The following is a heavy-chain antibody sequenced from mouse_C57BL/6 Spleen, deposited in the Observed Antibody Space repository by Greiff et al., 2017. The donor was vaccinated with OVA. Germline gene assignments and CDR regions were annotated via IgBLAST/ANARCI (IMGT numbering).Heavy chain of an antibody. Sequence: VQLQQSGAELVKPGASVKMSCKASGYTFTSYWITWVKQRPGQGLEWIGDIYPGSGSTNYNEKFKSKATLTVDTSSSTAYMQLSSLTSEDAAVYYCAREKGQLRLRDFDYWGQGTTLTVSS. CDR3: AREKGQLRLRDFDY. J-gene: IGHJ2*01. V-gene: IGHV1-55*01. CDR2: IYPGSGST. D-gene: IGHD3-2*02. CDR1: GYTFTSYW.